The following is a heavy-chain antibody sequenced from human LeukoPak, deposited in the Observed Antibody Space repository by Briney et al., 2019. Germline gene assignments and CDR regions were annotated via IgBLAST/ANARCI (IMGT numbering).Heavy chain of an antibody. Sequence: GRSLRLSCAASGFTFSSYGMHWVRQAPGKGLEWVAVISYDGSNKYYADSVKGRFTISRDNCKNTLYMQMNSLRAEDTAVYYCAKGHWGDYYDYWGQGTLVTVSS. CDR1: GFTFSSYG. CDR2: ISYDGSNK. CDR3: AKGHWGDYYDY. V-gene: IGHV3-30*18. J-gene: IGHJ4*02. D-gene: IGHD3-16*01.